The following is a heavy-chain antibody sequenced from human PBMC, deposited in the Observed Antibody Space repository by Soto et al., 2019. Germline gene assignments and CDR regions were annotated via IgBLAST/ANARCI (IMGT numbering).Heavy chain of an antibody. D-gene: IGHD2-15*01. CDR3: ATRIIGYCTGSSCYPTPYFFDY. CDR1: GASTSSSSYY. CDR2: IFYSGST. Sequence: PSETLSLTCTVSGASTSSSSYYWGWVRQPPGKGLEWIGSIFYSGSTYYNPSLKSRVTISVDTSKDQFSLKLSSVTAADTAVYYCATRIIGYCTGSSCYPTPYFFDYWGQGTQVTVSS. J-gene: IGHJ4*02. V-gene: IGHV4-39*01.